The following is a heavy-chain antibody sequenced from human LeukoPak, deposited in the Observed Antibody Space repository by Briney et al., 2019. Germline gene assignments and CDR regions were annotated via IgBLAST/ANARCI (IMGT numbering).Heavy chain of an antibody. Sequence: GGSLRLSCTASGFTFGDYVMSWVRQAPGKGLEWVSAISGSGGSTYYADSVKGRFTISRDNSKNTLYLQMNSLRAEDTAVYYCAKDPYSSGWYNWFDPWGQGTLVTVSS. CDR3: AKDPYSSGWYNWFDP. CDR1: GFTFGDYV. J-gene: IGHJ5*02. V-gene: IGHV3-23*01. CDR2: ISGSGGST. D-gene: IGHD6-19*01.